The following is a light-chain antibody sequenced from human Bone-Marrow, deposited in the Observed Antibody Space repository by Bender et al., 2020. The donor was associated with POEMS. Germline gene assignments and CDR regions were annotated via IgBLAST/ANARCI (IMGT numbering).Light chain of an antibody. CDR2: DVS. CDR1: SGDVGGYDY. J-gene: IGLJ3*02. V-gene: IGLV2-14*01. CDR3: SSYTGSSPV. Sequence: QSALTQPASVPGSLGQSITISCTGTSGDVGGYDYVSWYQQHPGKVPKLMIFDVSNRPSGVSNRFSGSKSGNTASLTISGLQAEDEAHYYCSSYTGSSPVFGGGTKLTVL.